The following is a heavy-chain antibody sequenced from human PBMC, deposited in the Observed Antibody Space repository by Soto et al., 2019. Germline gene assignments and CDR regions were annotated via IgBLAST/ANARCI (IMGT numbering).Heavy chain of an antibody. CDR1: GYDFNTNW. D-gene: IGHD3-3*01. CDR3: ARLPRDCNKTSCYYADH. V-gene: IGHV5-51*01. CDR2: MYPGDSDT. Sequence: PGESLKISCRGSGYDFNTNWFGWVRQLPGRGLGWVGIMYPGDSDTRYNPSLQGHVTLSVDVTVSTAFLQWRSLETSDTGMYFCARLPRDCNKTSCYYADHWGQGTQVTVSS. J-gene: IGHJ4*02.